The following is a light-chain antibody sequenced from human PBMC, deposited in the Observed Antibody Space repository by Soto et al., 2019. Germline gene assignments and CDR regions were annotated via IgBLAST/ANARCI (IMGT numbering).Light chain of an antibody. CDR1: KSVTNY. J-gene: IGKJ1*01. CDR3: QQRLNWPPG. CDR2: DAS. V-gene: IGKV3-11*01. Sequence: PGERATLTCRASKSVTNYIAWYXKRXGQXXRXXXYDASNRATGFPARFSGSRYGTDFTLTISDLEPADFGLYYCQQRLNWPPGFGQGTKVDIK.